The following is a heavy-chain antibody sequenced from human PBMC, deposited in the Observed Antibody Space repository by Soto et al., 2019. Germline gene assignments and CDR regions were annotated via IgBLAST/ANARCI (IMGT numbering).Heavy chain of an antibody. Sequence: ASVKVSCKASGYTFRDYDINWVRQATGQGLEWMGWMNPQSGKTGYAQKFQGRVTMTRNTSTNTAYMELSSLRSEDTAVHYCARRIVPAAAGVGMDVWGQGTTVTVSS. D-gene: IGHD2-2*01. CDR2: MNPQSGKT. CDR3: ARRIVPAAAGVGMDV. J-gene: IGHJ6*02. CDR1: GYTFRDYD. V-gene: IGHV1-8*01.